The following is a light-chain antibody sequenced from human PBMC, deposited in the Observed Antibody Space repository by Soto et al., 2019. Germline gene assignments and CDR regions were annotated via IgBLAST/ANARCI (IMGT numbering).Light chain of an antibody. V-gene: IGKV1-27*01. Sequence: DIQMTQSPSSLSASVGDRVTITCRASQGISNYLAWYQQKPGKVPKLLIYAAPTWQSGVPSRFSGSGSGTDFTLTISSLQPEDVAPYYCQKYNSAPHTFGQGTKLAIK. CDR3: QKYNSAPHT. J-gene: IGKJ2*01. CDR1: QGISNY. CDR2: AAP.